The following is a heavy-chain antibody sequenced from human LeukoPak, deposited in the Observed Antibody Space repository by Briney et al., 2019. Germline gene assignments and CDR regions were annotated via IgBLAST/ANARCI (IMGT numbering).Heavy chain of an antibody. CDR2: MNANSGTT. Sequence: ASVKVSCKASGYTFTSSEIMWVRQATGQGLEWMGWMNANSGTTHYAQNFQGRVTMTRNTPTSTAYMELSRLRSKDTGVYYCARRAESPYYYYHYMDVWGKGTTVTVSS. V-gene: IGHV1-8*01. CDR3: ARRAESPYYYYHYMDV. J-gene: IGHJ6*03. CDR1: GYTFTSSE.